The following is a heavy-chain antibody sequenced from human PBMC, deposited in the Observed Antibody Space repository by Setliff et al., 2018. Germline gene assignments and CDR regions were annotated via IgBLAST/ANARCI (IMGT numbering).Heavy chain of an antibody. CDR3: ARDGRTRYYYYYMDV. J-gene: IGHJ6*03. Sequence: GGSLRLSCAASGFTFSSYWMSWVRQAPGKGLEWVANIKQDGSEKYYVDSVKGRFTISRDNAKNSLYLQMNSLRAEDTAVYYCARDGRTRYYYYYMDVWGKGTTVTV. CDR2: IKQDGSEK. CDR1: GFTFSSYW. V-gene: IGHV3-7*01.